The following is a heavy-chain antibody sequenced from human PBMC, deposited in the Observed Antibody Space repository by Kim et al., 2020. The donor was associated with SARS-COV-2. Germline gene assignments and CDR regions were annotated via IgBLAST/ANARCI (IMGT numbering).Heavy chain of an antibody. Sequence: SETLSLTCTVSGGSISSSSYYWGWIRQPPGKGLEWIGSIYYSGSTYYNPSLKSRVTISVDTSKNQFSLKLSSVTAADTAVYYCARHDFCSSTSCYQMSFDYWGQGTLVTVSS. D-gene: IGHD2-2*01. V-gene: IGHV4-39*01. CDR1: GGSISSSSYY. CDR2: IYYSGST. J-gene: IGHJ4*02. CDR3: ARHDFCSSTSCYQMSFDY.